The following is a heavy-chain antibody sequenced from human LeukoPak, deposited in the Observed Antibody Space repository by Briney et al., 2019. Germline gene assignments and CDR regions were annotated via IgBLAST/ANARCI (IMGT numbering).Heavy chain of an antibody. V-gene: IGHV1-2*02. J-gene: IGHJ6*03. CDR3: AKSIAARRLYYYYMDV. CDR2: INPNSGGT. CDR1: GGTFSSYA. D-gene: IGHD6-6*01. Sequence: ASVKVSCKASGGTFSSYAISWVRQAPGQGLEWMGWINPNSGGTNYAQKFQGRVTMTRDTSISTAYMELSRLRSDDTAVYYCAKSIAARRLYYYYMDVWGKGTTVTVSS.